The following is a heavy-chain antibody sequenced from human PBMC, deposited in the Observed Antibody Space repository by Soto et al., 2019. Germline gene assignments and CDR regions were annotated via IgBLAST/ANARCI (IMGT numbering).Heavy chain of an antibody. V-gene: IGHV3-33*01. J-gene: IGHJ4*02. CDR1: GFTFSSYG. CDR2: IWYDGSNK. D-gene: IGHD1-26*01. Sequence: GGSLRLSCAASGFTFSSYGMHWVRQAPGKGLEWVAVIWYDGSNKYYADSVKGRFTISRDNSKNTLYLQMNSLRAEDTAVYYCARGCEWGRPRITPGACFDYWGQGTLVTVSS. CDR3: ARGCEWGRPRITPGACFDY.